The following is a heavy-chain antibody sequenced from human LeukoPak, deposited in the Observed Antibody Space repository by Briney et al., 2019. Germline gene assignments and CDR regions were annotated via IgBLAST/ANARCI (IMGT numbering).Heavy chain of an antibody. CDR1: GFTFSSYA. J-gene: IGHJ3*02. D-gene: IGHD4-11*01. CDR3: ARGQHRVTYSDDAFDI. Sequence: PGRSLRLSCAPSGFTFSSYAMHWVRQAPGKGLEWVAVISYAGSNKFYADSVRGRVTISRDNSKNTLYLQMNNLKTEDTAVYYCARGQHRVTYSDDAFDIWGQGTMVTVSP. CDR2: ISYAGSNK. V-gene: IGHV3-30-3*01.